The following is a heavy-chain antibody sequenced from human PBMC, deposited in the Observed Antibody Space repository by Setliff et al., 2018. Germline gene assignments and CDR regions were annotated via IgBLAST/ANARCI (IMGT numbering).Heavy chain of an antibody. Sequence: SETLSLTCTVSGASISGYYWGWIRQPTGKGLEWLGSFFHTGNTYYNPSLEGRVTISVDTSNNQFSLKLSSVTAADTAVYYCARHLWGRYMAESSDYFDYWGQGSLVTVSS. D-gene: IGHD3-3*02. CDR2: FFHTGNT. V-gene: IGHV4-38-2*02. CDR1: GASISGYY. CDR3: ARHLWGRYMAESSDYFDY. J-gene: IGHJ4*02.